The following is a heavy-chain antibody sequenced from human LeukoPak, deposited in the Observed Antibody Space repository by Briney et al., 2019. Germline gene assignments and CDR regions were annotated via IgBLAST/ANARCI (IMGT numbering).Heavy chain of an antibody. CDR2: ISGGGAST. J-gene: IGHJ4*02. D-gene: IGHD2-15*01. CDR3: AKGERVYCSASTCYPFDY. V-gene: IGHV3-23*01. Sequence: PGGSLRLSCAASGLTFSSYAMNWVRQAPGTGLEWVSSISGGGASTYHADSVKGRFTISRDNSKNTVSLQMNSLRAEDTAVYYCAKGERVYCSASTCYPFDYWGQGILVSVSS. CDR1: GLTFSSYA.